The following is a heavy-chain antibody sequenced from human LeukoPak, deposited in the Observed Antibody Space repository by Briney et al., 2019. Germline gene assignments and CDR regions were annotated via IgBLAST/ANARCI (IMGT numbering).Heavy chain of an antibody. Sequence: SETLSLTCTVSGGFLSGSGHYWTWTRQHPGEGLEWLGFIHPGGSIYYNPSLSGRLIISADTSKNQMSLKLSTVTEPETAVYYCATGGDTAKGGDSWGQGTLVTVSS. CDR1: GGFLSGSGHY. CDR2: IHPGGSI. D-gene: IGHD5-18*01. CDR3: ATGGDTAKGGDS. V-gene: IGHV4-31*03. J-gene: IGHJ4*02.